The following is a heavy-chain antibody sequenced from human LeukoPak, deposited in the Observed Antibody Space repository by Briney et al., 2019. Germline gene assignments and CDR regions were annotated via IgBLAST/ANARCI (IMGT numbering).Heavy chain of an antibody. CDR2: INPNTGGT. D-gene: IGHD6-19*01. Sequence: ASXKVSCKASGYSFTGQDMHWVRQAPGQGLEWMGWINPNTGGTNYAQKFQGRVTMTRDTTISAAFMELSRLTSDDTAVYYCASYPRYSSSPPFDYWGQGTLVTVSS. CDR1: GYSFTGQD. J-gene: IGHJ4*02. V-gene: IGHV1-2*02. CDR3: ASYPRYSSSPPFDY.